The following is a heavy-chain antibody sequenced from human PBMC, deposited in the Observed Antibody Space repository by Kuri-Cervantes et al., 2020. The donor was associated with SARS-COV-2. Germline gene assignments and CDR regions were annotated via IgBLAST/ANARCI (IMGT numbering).Heavy chain of an antibody. CDR2: ISYDGSNK. Sequence: GESLKISCAASGFTFSSYAMHWVRQAPGKGLEWVAVISYDGSNKYYADSVKGRFTISRDNSKNTLYLQMNSLRAEDTAVYYCARALVVTDAFDIWGQGTTVTVSS. CDR1: GFTFSSYA. V-gene: IGHV3-30-3*01. D-gene: IGHD3-22*01. J-gene: IGHJ3*02. CDR3: ARALVVTDAFDI.